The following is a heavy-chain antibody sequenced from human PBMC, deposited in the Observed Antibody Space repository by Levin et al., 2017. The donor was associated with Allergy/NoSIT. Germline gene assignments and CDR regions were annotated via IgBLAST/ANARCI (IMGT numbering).Heavy chain of an antibody. Sequence: SQTLSLTCTVSGGSISGGGYHWTWIRPHPEKGLEWIGYTYYSGSTFYNPSLKSRLMISVDTSKNQFSLNVSSVTAAETAVYYCAREDGSTFDFWGKGALVTVAS. CDR1: GGSISGGGYH. V-gene: IGHV4-31*03. CDR3: AREDGSTFDF. CDR2: TYYSGST. J-gene: IGHJ4*02. D-gene: IGHD2-2*03.